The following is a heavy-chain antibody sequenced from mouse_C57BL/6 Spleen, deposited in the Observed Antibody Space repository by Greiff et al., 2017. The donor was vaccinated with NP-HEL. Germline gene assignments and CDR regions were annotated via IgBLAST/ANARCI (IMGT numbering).Heavy chain of an antibody. J-gene: IGHJ4*01. CDR3: ARAYSNYHYYAMDY. CDR2: INPSNGGT. CDR1: GYTFTSYW. V-gene: IGHV1-53*01. D-gene: IGHD2-5*01. Sequence: QVQLQQPGTELVKPGASVKLSCKASGYTFTSYWMHWVKPRPGQGLEWIGNINPSNGGTNYNEKFKSKATLTVDKSSSTAYMQLSSLTSEDAAFYYCARAYSNYHYYAMDYWGQGTSVTVSS.